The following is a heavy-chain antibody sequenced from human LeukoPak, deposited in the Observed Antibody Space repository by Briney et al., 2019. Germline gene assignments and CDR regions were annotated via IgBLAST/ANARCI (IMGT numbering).Heavy chain of an antibody. J-gene: IGHJ3*02. V-gene: IGHV4-4*07. CDR2: IYISGSTSGST. D-gene: IGHD3-10*01. Sequence: PSETLSLTCTVSGGSISNYYWSWIRQPAGKGLEWIGRIYISGSTSGSTDYNPSLKSRVTMSVDTSRNQFSLKVNSVTAADTAVYYYARFRDYKEAFDMWGQGTMVTVSS. CDR3: ARFRDYKEAFDM. CDR1: GGSISNYY.